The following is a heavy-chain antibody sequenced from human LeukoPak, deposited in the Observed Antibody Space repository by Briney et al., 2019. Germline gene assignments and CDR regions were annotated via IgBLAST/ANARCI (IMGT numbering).Heavy chain of an antibody. CDR3: ASQGIAAAGTWVDNY. D-gene: IGHD6-13*01. CDR1: GFTFSSYW. CDR2: IKQDGSEK. Sequence: GGSLRLSCAASGFTFSSYWMSWVRQAPGKGLEWVANIKQDGSEKYYVDSVKGRFIISRDNAKNSLYLQKNSLRAEDTAVYYCASQGIAAAGTWVDNYWGQGTLVTVSS. J-gene: IGHJ4*02. V-gene: IGHV3-7*01.